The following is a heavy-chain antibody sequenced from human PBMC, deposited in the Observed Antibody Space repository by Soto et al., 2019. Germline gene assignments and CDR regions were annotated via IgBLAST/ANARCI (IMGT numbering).Heavy chain of an antibody. V-gene: IGHV3-74*01. Sequence: EVQLVESGGGLVQPGGSLRLSCEASGFTFNDYWMHWVRQVPGKGLVWVSRIKSDGSSTSYADSVKGRFTISRDNAKYTLDLQMNSLSDDDSAVYYCARGGLYNYGPRGSRVADFWGQGTLVTVSS. CDR2: IKSDGSST. CDR1: GFTFNDYW. D-gene: IGHD5-18*01. J-gene: IGHJ4*02. CDR3: ARGGLYNYGPRGSRVADF.